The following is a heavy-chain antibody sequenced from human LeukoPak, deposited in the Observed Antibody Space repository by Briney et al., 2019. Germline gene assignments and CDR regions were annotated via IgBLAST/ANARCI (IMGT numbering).Heavy chain of an antibody. J-gene: IGHJ6*02. CDR3: ARGWRNYQYGMDV. Sequence: ASVKVSCKVSGYTLTELSMHWVRQAPGKGLEWMGWIDADPANTRYSPTYQGRATFTRDTPASTAYMEVSSLRSEDTAVYYCARGWRNYQYGMDVWGQGTTVTVSS. D-gene: IGHD2-2*01. CDR2: IDADPANT. V-gene: IGHV1-3*01. CDR1: GYTLTELS.